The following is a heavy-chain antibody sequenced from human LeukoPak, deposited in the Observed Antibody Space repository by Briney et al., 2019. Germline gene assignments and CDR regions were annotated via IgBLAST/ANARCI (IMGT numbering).Heavy chain of an antibody. CDR1: GITLSNYG. CDR3: AKRGVVIRVILVGFHKEAYYFDS. CDR2: ISDRGRRT. D-gene: IGHD3-22*01. V-gene: IGHV3-23*01. J-gene: IGHJ4*02. Sequence: PGGSLRLSCAVSGITLSNYGMSWVHQAPGKGLEWVAGISDRGRRTNYAASVKGRFTISTDHPKNTLYLQMNSLRAEDTAVYFCAKRGVVIRVILVGFHKEAYYFDSWGQGALVTVSS.